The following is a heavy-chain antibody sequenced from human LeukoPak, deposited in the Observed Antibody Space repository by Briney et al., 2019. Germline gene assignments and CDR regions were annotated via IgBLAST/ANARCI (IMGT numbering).Heavy chain of an antibody. Sequence: GGSLRLSCAASGFTFDDYVMHWVRQAPGKGLEWVSGFTWNSSRIGYADAVKGRVTISRDNAKNSLYLQMNSLRAEDTAFYYCGKGAEKVQQQPEGNWGHGTLVTVSS. J-gene: IGHJ4*01. CDR1: GFTFDDYV. CDR3: GKGAEKVQQQPEGN. CDR2: FTWNSSRI. D-gene: IGHD6-13*01. V-gene: IGHV3-9*01.